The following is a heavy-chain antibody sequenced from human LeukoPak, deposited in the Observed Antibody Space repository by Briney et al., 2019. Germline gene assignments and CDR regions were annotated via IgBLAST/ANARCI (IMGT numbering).Heavy chain of an antibody. Sequence: KPSETLSLTCTVSGGSISSYYRSWIRQPPGKGLEWIGDIYYTGSTNYNHSLKSPFTMSIDTSKNHFSLKLNSVTAADTAVYYCARVIGMAAAGEWFDPWGQGTLVTVSS. CDR3: ARVIGMAAAGEWFDP. CDR2: IYYTGST. D-gene: IGHD6-13*01. CDR1: GGSISSYY. V-gene: IGHV4-59*01. J-gene: IGHJ5*02.